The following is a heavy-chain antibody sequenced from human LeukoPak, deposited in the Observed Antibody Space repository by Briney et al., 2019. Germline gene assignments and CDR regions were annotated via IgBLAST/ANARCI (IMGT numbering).Heavy chain of an antibody. CDR3: ARVHWGHIVVVTARVGYFQH. CDR2: INPNSGGT. D-gene: IGHD2-21*02. V-gene: IGHV1-2*02. Sequence: ASVKVSCKASGYTFTGYYMHWVRQAPGQGLEWMGWINPNSGGTNYAQKFQGRVTMTRDTSISTAYMELSRLRSDDTAVYYCARVHWGHIVVVTARVGYFQHWGQGTLVTVSS. J-gene: IGHJ1*01. CDR1: GYTFTGYY.